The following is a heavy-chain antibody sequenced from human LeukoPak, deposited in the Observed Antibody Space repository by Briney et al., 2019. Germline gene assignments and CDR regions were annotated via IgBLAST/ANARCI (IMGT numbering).Heavy chain of an antibody. CDR3: ARGLGYSYAEGDALDI. D-gene: IGHD5-18*01. V-gene: IGHV4-34*01. J-gene: IGHJ3*02. Sequence: PSETLSLTCAVSGGSFSGYYWSWIRQPPGKGLEWIGEINHSGSTNYNPSLKSRVTISVDTSKNQFSLKLSSVTAADTAVYYCARGLGYSYAEGDALDIWGQGTMVTVSS. CDR2: INHSGST. CDR1: GGSFSGYY.